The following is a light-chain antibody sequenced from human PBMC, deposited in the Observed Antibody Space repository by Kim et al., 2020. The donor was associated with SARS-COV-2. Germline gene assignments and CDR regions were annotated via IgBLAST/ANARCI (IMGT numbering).Light chain of an antibody. Sequence: EIVLTQSPATLSLSPGERATLSCGASQSVSSSYLAWYQQKPGLAPRLLIYDASGRATGIPDRFSGSGSGTDFTLTISRLEPEGFAVYYCQQYSSSPITFGQGTRLEIK. CDR1: QSVSSSY. CDR2: DAS. J-gene: IGKJ5*01. CDR3: QQYSSSPIT. V-gene: IGKV3D-20*01.